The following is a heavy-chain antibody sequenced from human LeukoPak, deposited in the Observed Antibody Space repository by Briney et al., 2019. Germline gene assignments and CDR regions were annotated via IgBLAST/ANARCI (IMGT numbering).Heavy chain of an antibody. V-gene: IGHV3-7*01. D-gene: IGHD2-2*01. Sequence: GGSLRLPCAASGFTFSSYWMSWVRQAPGKGQEWVANIKQDGSEKYYVDSVKGRFTISRDNAKNSLYLQMNSLRAEDTAVYYYARGLDCSSTSCRYYYYYMDVWGKGTTVTVSS. CDR2: IKQDGSEK. CDR3: ARGLDCSSTSCRYYYYYMDV. J-gene: IGHJ6*03. CDR1: GFTFSSYW.